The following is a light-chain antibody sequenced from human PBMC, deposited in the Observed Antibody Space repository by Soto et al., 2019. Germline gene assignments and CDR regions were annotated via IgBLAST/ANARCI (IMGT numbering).Light chain of an antibody. J-gene: IGKJ5*01. CDR2: DAS. CDR3: QQLNSYPIT. Sequence: DSQPYPSPASLSASVRDRVAITCQARQYISNHLSWFQQKPGKAPKLLIYDASNLETGVPSRFSGSGSGTDFTLTISSLQPEDFATYYCQQLNSYPITVGQGTRLEI. CDR1: QYISNH. V-gene: IGKV1-33*01.